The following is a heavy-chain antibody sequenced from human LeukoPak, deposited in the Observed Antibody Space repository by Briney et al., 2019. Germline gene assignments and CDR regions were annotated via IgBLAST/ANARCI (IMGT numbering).Heavy chain of an antibody. J-gene: IGHJ4*02. CDR2: IYYSGST. Sequence: SETLSLTCTVSGGSTSSYYWSWIRQPPGKGLEWIGYIYYSGSTNYSPSLKSRVTISVDTSKNQFSLKLSSVTAADTAVYYCARQGYSSGPFDYWGQGTLVTVSS. CDR3: ARQGYSSGPFDY. D-gene: IGHD6-19*01. V-gene: IGHV4-59*08. CDR1: GGSTSSYY.